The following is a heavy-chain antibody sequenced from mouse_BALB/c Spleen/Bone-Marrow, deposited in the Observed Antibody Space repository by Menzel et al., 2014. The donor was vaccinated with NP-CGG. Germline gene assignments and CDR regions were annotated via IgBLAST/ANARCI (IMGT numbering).Heavy chain of an antibody. Sequence: QVQLKESGAELAIPGASVKMSCKASGYTFTSYTMHWVKQRPGQGLEWIGYINPSSGYTNYNQKFKDKATLTADKSSSTAYMQLSSLTSEDSAVYYCARGGNFDYWGQGTTLTVSS. CDR1: GYTFTSYT. CDR2: INPSSGYT. CDR3: ARGGNFDY. J-gene: IGHJ2*01. D-gene: IGHD1-1*01. V-gene: IGHV1-4*01.